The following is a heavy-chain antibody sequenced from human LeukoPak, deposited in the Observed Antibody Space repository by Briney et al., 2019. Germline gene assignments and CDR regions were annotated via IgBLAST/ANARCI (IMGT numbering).Heavy chain of an antibody. J-gene: IGHJ5*02. D-gene: IGHD1-1*01. V-gene: IGHV4-38-2*02. Sequence: SETLSLTCSVSGYSISNGYYWVWIRQPPGKGLEWIGSLYHSGSTYYNPSLKSRVTISLDSSKNQFSLNLSSVTAAYTALYYCARGVVTGTTNWFDPWGQGTLVTVSS. CDR2: LYHSGST. CDR3: ARGVVTGTTNWFDP. CDR1: GYSISNGYY.